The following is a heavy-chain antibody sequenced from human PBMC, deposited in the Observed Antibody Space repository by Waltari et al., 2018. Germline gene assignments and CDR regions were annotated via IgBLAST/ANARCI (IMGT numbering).Heavy chain of an antibody. CDR3: ARDGSSSWYGN. CDR2: IYHSGST. J-gene: IGHJ4*02. CDR1: GFTFSSYE. V-gene: IGHV4-4*02. D-gene: IGHD6-13*01. Sequence: VQLVESGGGLVQPGGSLRLSCAASGFTFSSYELNWVRQAPGKGLEWIGEIYHSGSTNYNPSLKSRVTISVDKSKNQFSLKMSSVTAADTAVYYCARDGSSSWYGNWGQGTLVIVSS.